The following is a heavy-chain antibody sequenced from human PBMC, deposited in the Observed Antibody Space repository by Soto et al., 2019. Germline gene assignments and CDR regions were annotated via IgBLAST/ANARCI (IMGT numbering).Heavy chain of an antibody. CDR1: GFTFATYA. D-gene: IGHD2-2*01. Sequence: QVQLVESGGGVVQPGRSLRLSCAASGFTFATYAMHWVRQAPGKGLEWVAVISYGGSNRYYADSVKGRFTISRDNSKNTVYLQMNSLIVEDTAVYFCARGEYSSNPWGQGTLVTLSS. CDR2: ISYGGSNR. J-gene: IGHJ5*02. CDR3: ARGEYSSNP. V-gene: IGHV3-30-3*01.